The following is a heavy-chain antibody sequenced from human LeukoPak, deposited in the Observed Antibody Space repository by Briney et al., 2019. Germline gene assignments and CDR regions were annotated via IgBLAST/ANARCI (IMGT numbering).Heavy chain of an antibody. CDR3: AKARGHFDYYYYMDV. Sequence: GGSLRLSCAASGFTFSSYGMHWVRQAPGKGLEWAAFIRHDGSNKYNADSVKGRFTISRDNSKNTLYLQMNSLRAEDTAVYYCAKARGHFDYYYYMDVWGKGTTVTVSS. J-gene: IGHJ6*03. V-gene: IGHV3-30*02. CDR2: IRHDGSNK. D-gene: IGHD3-3*02. CDR1: GFTFSSYG.